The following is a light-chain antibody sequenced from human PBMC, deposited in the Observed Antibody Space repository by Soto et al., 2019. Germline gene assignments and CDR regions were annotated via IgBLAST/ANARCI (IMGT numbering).Light chain of an antibody. J-gene: IGKJ2*01. Sequence: DIQMTQSPSTLAASVGDTVTMTCRSPSKWLAWYQKKPGKAPKLLIYDVSNLERGVPPRFSGSTSGAESTPTITGLQPDDLGTYYCQDTTDFTFGQGTKVEIK. V-gene: IGKV1-5*01. CDR2: DVS. CDR3: QDTTDFT. CDR1: SPSKW.